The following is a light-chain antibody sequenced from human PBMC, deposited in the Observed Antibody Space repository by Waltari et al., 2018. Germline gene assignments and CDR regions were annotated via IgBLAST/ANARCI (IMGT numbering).Light chain of an antibody. CDR2: EVS. V-gene: IGLV2-14*01. CDR1: DSDVGAYNF. CDR3: SSYTTSNAPGV. Sequence: QSALTQPASVPGSPGQSITISCTGTDSDVGAYNFVSWYRQHPGKAPHLIIYEVSERPRVFSDRCAGSKADNTASLTISGLQADDEAVYYCSSYTTSNAPGVFGTGTKVTVL. J-gene: IGLJ1*01.